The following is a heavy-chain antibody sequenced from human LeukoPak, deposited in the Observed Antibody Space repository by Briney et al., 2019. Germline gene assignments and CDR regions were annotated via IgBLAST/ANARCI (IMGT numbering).Heavy chain of an antibody. J-gene: IGHJ3*02. Sequence: ASVKVSCKAYGGTFSSYAISWVRQAPGQGLEWMGGIIPIFGTANYAQKFQGRVTITADESTSTAYMELSSLRSEDTAVYYCARGASRSTYYDFWSDDAFDIWGQGTMVTVSS. CDR2: IIPIFGTA. CDR3: ARGASRSTYYDFWSDDAFDI. D-gene: IGHD3-3*01. CDR1: GGTFSSYA. V-gene: IGHV1-69*13.